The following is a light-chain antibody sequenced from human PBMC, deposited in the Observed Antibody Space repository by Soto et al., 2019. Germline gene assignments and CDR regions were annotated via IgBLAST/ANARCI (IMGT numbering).Light chain of an antibody. CDR2: AAS. Sequence: EFVLTQSPDTLSLLPGETATLSCRASQSVTSNYLAWYHQKPGQAPRLLIYAASRRATGIPDRFSGSGSGTDFSLTVSRLEPEDFGMFVCQRYGDSAPVTFGHGTRLEIE. CDR3: QRYGDSAPVT. J-gene: IGKJ5*01. CDR1: QSVTSNY. V-gene: IGKV3-20*01.